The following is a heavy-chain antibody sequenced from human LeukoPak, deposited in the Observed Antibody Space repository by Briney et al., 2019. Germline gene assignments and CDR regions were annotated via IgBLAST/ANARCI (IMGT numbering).Heavy chain of an antibody. CDR1: GGSFSGYY. J-gene: IGHJ6*02. D-gene: IGHD3-3*01. CDR2: INHSGST. V-gene: IGHV4-34*01. Sequence: PSETLSLTCAVYGGSFSGYYWSWIRQPPGKGLEWIGEINHSGSTNYNPSLKSRVTISVDTSKNQFSLKLSSVTAADTAVYYCARGQDDFWSGYSRGMDLWGQGTTVTVSS. CDR3: ARGQDDFWSGYSRGMDL.